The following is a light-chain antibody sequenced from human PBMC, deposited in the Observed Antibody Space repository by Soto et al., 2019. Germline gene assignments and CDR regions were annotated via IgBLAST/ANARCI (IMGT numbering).Light chain of an antibody. CDR2: VAS. CDR1: QSVSSSY. V-gene: IGKV3-20*01. CDR3: QQDCSSLAIN. Sequence: EIVLTQSPGTLSLSPGERATLSFRASQSVSSSYLAWYQPKPGQAPRLLIYVASSRATGIPDRFSGSGSGTDFTLTISRLQAEDCALYYCQQDCSSLAINFGQGTRLEIK. J-gene: IGKJ5*01.